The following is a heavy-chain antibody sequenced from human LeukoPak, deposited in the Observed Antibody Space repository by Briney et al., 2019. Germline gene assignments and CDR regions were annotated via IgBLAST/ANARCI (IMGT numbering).Heavy chain of an antibody. CDR3: ARGPGLTDDY. D-gene: IGHD7-27*01. V-gene: IGHV3-66*02. Sequence: GGSLRLSCAASGFTFSSYAMSWVRQAPGKGLEWVSVIYSGGSTYYADSVKGRFTISRDNSKNTLYLQMNSLRAEDTAVYYCARGPGLTDDYWGQGTLVTVSS. J-gene: IGHJ4*02. CDR1: GFTFSSYA. CDR2: IYSGGST.